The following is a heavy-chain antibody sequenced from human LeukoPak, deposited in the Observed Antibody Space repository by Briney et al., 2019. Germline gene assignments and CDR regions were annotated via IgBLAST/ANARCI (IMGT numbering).Heavy chain of an antibody. V-gene: IGHV1-69*01. CDR1: GDTFSPYS. Sequence: GSSVKVSCKASGDTFSPYSFSWVRQAPGQGLEWMGGITPIFDTTKYSQKFQGRVTITAHESTTTLHMELSRLTSEDTAVYYCARDVSKIRGVKAFDYWGQGTLVTVSS. CDR3: ARDVSKIRGVKAFDY. D-gene: IGHD3-10*01. J-gene: IGHJ4*02. CDR2: ITPIFDTT.